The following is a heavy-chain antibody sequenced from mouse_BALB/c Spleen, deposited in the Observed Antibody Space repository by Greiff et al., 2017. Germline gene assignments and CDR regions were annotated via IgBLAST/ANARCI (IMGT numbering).Heavy chain of an antibody. V-gene: IGHV5-6*01. CDR3: ARRDYDYAMDY. CDR2: ISSGGSYT. Sequence: EVQLQESGGDLVKPGGSLKLSCAASGFTFSSYGMSWVRQTPDKRLEWVATISSGGSYTYYPDSVKGRFTISRDNAKNNLYLQMSSLKSEDTAMYYCARRDYDYAMDYWGQGTSVTVSS. D-gene: IGHD2-4*01. CDR1: GFTFSSYG. J-gene: IGHJ4*01.